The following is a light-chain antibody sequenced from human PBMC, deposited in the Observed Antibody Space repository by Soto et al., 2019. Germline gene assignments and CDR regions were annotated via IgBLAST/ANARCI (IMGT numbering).Light chain of an antibody. Sequence: QSALTQPASVSVSPGQSITLSCTGSSSDVGSSNYVSWYQQLPGKAPKLIIFDVNNRPSGVSDRFSGSKSDKTASLTISGLQAEDEADYYCSSYTTLNTVIFGGGTKLTVL. J-gene: IGLJ2*01. CDR1: SSDVGSSNY. CDR2: DVN. CDR3: SSYTTLNTVI. V-gene: IGLV2-14*03.